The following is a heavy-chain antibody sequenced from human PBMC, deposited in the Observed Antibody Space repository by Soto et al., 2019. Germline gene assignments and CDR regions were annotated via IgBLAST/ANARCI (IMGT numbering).Heavy chain of an antibody. D-gene: IGHD5-18*01. CDR2: TYYRSKWYN. CDR3: ARDTGALAGYPYSGLDA. Sequence: PSQTLSLTCAISGDSVSSNSVAWNWIRQSPSRGLEWLGRTYYRSKWYNNSAVSVRSRITINPDTSKNQFSLQLNFVTPEDAAVYYCARDTGALAGYPYSGLDAWGQGTTVTVSS. J-gene: IGHJ6*02. CDR1: GDSVSSNSVA. V-gene: IGHV6-1*01.